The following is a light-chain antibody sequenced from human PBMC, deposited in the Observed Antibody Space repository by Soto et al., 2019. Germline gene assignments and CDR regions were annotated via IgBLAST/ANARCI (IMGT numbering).Light chain of an antibody. CDR1: QGISSY. J-gene: IGKJ4*01. CDR3: QRLNSYRSA. V-gene: IGKV1-9*01. CDR2: AAS. Sequence: DIQLTQSPSFLSASVGDRVTITCRASQGISSYLAWYQQKPGKAPKLLIYAASTLQSGVPSRFSGSGSGTEFTLTISSLQPEDFATYYCQRLNSYRSAFGGGTKVEIK.